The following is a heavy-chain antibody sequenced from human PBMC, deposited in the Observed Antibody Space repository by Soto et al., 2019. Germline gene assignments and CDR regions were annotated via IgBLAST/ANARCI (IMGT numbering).Heavy chain of an antibody. CDR1: GFTFSSYS. CDR2: ISSSSSYI. J-gene: IGHJ4*02. V-gene: IGHV3-21*01. Sequence: EVQLVESGGGLVKPGGSLRLSCAASGFTFSSYSMNWVRQAPGKGLEWVSSISSSSSYIYYADSVKGRFTISRDNAKNSLYLQMNSLRAEDTAVYYCARDRVVGVAVAGGTDYWGQGTLVTVSS. D-gene: IGHD6-19*01. CDR3: ARDRVVGVAVAGGTDY.